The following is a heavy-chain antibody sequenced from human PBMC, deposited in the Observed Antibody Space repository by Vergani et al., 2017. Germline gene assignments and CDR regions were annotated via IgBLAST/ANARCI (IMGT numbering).Heavy chain of an antibody. D-gene: IGHD3-3*01. V-gene: IGHV1-8*01. J-gene: IGHJ6*03. CDR2: MNPNSGNT. CDR1: GYTFTSYD. Sequence: QVQLVQSGAEVKKPGASVKVSCKASGYTFTSYDINWVRQATGQGLEWMGWMNPNSGNTGYAQKVQGRVTMTRNTSISTAYMELSSLRSEDTAVYYCARRKAVPTIFGVVAFYYYYMDVWGKGTTVTVSS. CDR3: ARRKAVPTIFGVVAFYYYYMDV.